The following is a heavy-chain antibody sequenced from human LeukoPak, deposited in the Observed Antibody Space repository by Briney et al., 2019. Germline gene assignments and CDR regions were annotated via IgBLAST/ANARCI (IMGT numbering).Heavy chain of an antibody. V-gene: IGHV3-7*01. J-gene: IGHJ4*02. D-gene: IGHD3-22*01. CDR2: IKQDGSEK. Sequence: GGSLRLSCAASGFTFSSYWMSWVRQAPGKGLEWVANIKQDGSEKYYVDSVKGRFTISRDNAKNSLYLQMNSLRAEDTAVYYCARDRSSGYLYYFDYWGQGTLVTVSS. CDR1: GFTFSSYW. CDR3: ARDRSSGYLYYFDY.